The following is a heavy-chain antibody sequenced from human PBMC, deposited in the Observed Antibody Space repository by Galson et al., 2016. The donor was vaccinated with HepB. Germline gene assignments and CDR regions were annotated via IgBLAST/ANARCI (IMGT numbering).Heavy chain of an antibody. J-gene: IGHJ3*01. D-gene: IGHD2-15*01. CDR2: NDTTSTTT. CDR1: GFSFNIFS. Sequence: SLRLSCAASGFSFNIFSVSWVRQAPGKGLEWISYNDTTSTTTYYADSVRGRFTISRDSAKRLVHLQLNGLRVDDTAVYYCARDRGYCTGGNCYRFFDFWGQGIMVTVSS. V-gene: IGHV3-48*01. CDR3: ARDRGYCTGGNCYRFFDF.